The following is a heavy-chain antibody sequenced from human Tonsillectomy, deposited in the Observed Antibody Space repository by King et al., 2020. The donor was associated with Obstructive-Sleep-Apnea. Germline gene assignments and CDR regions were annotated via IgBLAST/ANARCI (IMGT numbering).Heavy chain of an antibody. J-gene: IGHJ4*02. CDR1: GFTVSSNY. D-gene: IGHD5-24*01. CDR2: FYSGGST. CDR3: ARGRDGYNSGLFDY. Sequence: VQLVESGGGLVQPGGSLRLSCAASGFTVSSNYMSWVRQAPGKGLEWVSVFYSGGSTYYADSVNGRFTISRHNSKNTLYLQMNSLRAEDTAVYYCARGRDGYNSGLFDYWGQGTLVTVSS. V-gene: IGHV3-53*04.